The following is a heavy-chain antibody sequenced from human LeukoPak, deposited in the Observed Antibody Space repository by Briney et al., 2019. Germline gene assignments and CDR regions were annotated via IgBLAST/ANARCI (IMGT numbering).Heavy chain of an antibody. CDR2: ISGSGGST. D-gene: IGHD3-3*01. CDR3: AKSNSYWSGYPKVEPSHFDY. CDR1: GFTFSSYA. J-gene: IGHJ4*02. V-gene: IGHV3-23*01. Sequence: HPGRSLRLSCAASGFTFSSYAMSWVRQAPGKGLEWVSAISGSGGSTYYADSVKGRFTISRDNSKNTLYLQMNSLRAEDTAVYYCAKSNSYWSGYPKVEPSHFDYWGQGTLVTVSS.